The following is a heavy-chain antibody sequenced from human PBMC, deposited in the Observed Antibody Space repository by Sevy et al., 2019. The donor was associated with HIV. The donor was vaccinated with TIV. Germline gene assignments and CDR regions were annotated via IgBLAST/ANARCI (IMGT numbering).Heavy chain of an antibody. CDR3: ARELEPAAPMDV. CDR1: GGSISSYY. J-gene: IGHJ6*02. CDR2: IYYSGST. Sequence: SETLSLTCTVSGGSISSYYWSWIRQPPGKGLEWIGCIYYSGSTNYNPSLKSRVTISVDTSKNQFSLKLSSVTAADTAVYYCARELEPAAPMDVWGQGTTVTVSS. D-gene: IGHD2-2*01. V-gene: IGHV4-59*01.